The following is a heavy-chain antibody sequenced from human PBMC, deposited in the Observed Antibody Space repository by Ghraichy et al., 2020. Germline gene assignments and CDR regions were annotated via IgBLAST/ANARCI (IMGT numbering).Heavy chain of an antibody. D-gene: IGHD3-10*01. CDR2: ISSSSSTI. Sequence: GGSLRLSCAASGFTFSSYSMNWVRQAPGKGLEWVSYISSSSSTIYYADSVKGRFTISRDNAKNSLYLQMNSLRDEDTAVYYCARDAVWFGELFSYYYYGMDVWGQGTTVTVSS. CDR1: GFTFSSYS. V-gene: IGHV3-48*02. CDR3: ARDAVWFGELFSYYYYGMDV. J-gene: IGHJ6*02.